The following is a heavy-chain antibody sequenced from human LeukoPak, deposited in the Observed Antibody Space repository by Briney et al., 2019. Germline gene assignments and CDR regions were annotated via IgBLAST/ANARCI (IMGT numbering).Heavy chain of an antibody. CDR3: AKTQGYFDY. CDR2: ISGSGGTT. V-gene: IGHV3-23*01. Sequence: GGSLRLSCAASGFTFSNYGMTWVRQAPGKGLEWVSGISGSGGTTYDADSVKGRFTVSRDNSKNILYLQMNSLRADDTAVYSCAKTQGYFDYWGQGTLVAVSS. CDR1: GFTFSNYG. J-gene: IGHJ4*02.